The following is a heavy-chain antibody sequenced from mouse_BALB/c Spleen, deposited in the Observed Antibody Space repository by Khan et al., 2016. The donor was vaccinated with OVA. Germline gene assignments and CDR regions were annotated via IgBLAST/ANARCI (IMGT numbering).Heavy chain of an antibody. J-gene: IGHJ4*01. Sequence: HTHLVQSRPELQKPGETVQISCKASGFTFTNYGMNWVKHAPGKGLQWMGWIHTYTGAPTFADDFKGRFAFSLDTSASTAYLPINSLKNEDTATYFCARVGYNGTMDCWGKGTSVTVSS. D-gene: IGHD2-2*01. CDR1: GFTFTNYG. V-gene: IGHV9-3-1*01. CDR3: ARVGYNGTMDC. CDR2: IHTYTGAP.